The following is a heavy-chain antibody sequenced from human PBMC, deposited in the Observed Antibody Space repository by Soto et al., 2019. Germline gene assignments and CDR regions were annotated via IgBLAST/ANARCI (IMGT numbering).Heavy chain of an antibody. D-gene: IGHD2-21*01. Sequence: ASVKVSCKASGYTFTSYGISWVRQAPGQGLEWMGWINPNSGGTNYAQKFQGWVTMTRDTSISTAYMELSRLRSDDTAVYYCARGVGLLDVWGQGTLVTVSS. CDR3: ARGVGLLDV. V-gene: IGHV1-2*04. J-gene: IGHJ4*02. CDR2: INPNSGGT. CDR1: GYTFTSYG.